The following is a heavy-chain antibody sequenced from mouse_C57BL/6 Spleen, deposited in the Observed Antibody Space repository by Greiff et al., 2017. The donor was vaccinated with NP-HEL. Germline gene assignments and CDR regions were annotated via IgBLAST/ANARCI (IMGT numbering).Heavy chain of an antibody. V-gene: IGHV5-17*01. J-gene: IGHJ2*01. Sequence: EVKLQESGGGLVKPGGSLKLSCAASGFTFSDYGMHWVRQAPEKGLEWVAYISSGSSTIYYADTVKGRFTISRDNAKNTLFLQMTSLRSEDTAMYYCARFYDGYPDYWGQGTTLTVSS. D-gene: IGHD2-3*01. CDR3: ARFYDGYPDY. CDR1: GFTFSDYG. CDR2: ISSGSSTI.